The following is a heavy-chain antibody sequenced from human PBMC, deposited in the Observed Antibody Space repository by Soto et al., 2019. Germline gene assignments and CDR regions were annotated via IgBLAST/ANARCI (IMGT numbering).Heavy chain of an antibody. CDR2: LLRSGSTT. CDR3: AKDAVSGDGVWLLDS. CDR1: GFTFSNYA. Sequence: GGSLRLSCAASGFTFSNYAMSWARQAPGKGLEWVSSLLRSGSTTYYADSVKGRFTISSDKSANSLYLQMDSLRAEDTAVYYCAKDAVSGDGVWLLDSWGQGPVVTVSS. D-gene: IGHD4-17*01. J-gene: IGHJ5*02. V-gene: IGHV3-23*01.